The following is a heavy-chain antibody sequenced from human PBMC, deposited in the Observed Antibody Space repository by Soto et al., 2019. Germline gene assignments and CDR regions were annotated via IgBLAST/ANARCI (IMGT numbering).Heavy chain of an antibody. V-gene: IGHV3-33*06. CDR3: AQSPFGRRVATIRFDY. J-gene: IGHJ4*02. Sequence: HPGGSLRLSCAASGFTFSSYGMHWVRQAPGKGLEWVAVIWYDGSNKYYADSVKGRFTISRDNSKNTLYLQMRSLRAEDTAVYHCAQSPFGRRVATIRFDYWGQGAQVTVSS. CDR2: IWYDGSNK. D-gene: IGHD5-12*01. CDR1: GFTFSSYG.